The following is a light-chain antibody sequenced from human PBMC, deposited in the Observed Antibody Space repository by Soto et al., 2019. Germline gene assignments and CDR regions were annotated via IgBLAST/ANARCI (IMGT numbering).Light chain of an antibody. J-gene: IGLJ3*02. CDR1: SSDVGSYNR. V-gene: IGLV2-18*02. CDR3: TSYTSSRTWV. Sequence: QSALTKPPSVCGSPGQSVTISCTGTSSDVGSYNRVSWYQQPPGTAPKLMIYEVTNRPSGVPNRFSASKSGNTASLTISGLQAEDEADYYCTSYTSSRTWVFGGGTKLTVL. CDR2: EVT.